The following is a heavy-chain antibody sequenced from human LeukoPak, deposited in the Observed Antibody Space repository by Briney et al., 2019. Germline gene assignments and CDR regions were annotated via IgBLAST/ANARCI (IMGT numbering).Heavy chain of an antibody. Sequence: KASETLSLTCTVSGGPISTYYWSWIRQSPGKGLEWIGYIYYTGGSSYNPSLRGRGSISVDTSKNQFSLRLSSVTVADTAIYYCARGVYSSGYYYYFDSWGQGALVTVSS. CDR1: GGPISTYY. J-gene: IGHJ4*02. CDR2: IYYTGGS. D-gene: IGHD3-22*01. V-gene: IGHV4-59*01. CDR3: ARGVYSSGYYYYFDS.